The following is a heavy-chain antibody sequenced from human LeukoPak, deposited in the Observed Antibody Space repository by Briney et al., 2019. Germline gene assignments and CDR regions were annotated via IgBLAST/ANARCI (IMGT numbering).Heavy chain of an antibody. Sequence: GGSLRLSCAASGFTFSSYGMHWVRQAPSKGLEWVAFIRYDGSNEYYADSVKGRFTISRDNSKNTLYLQMNSLRAEDTAVYSCAKDRGLITYYFDYWGQGTLVTVSS. J-gene: IGHJ4*02. CDR3: AKDRGLITYYFDY. CDR1: GFTFSSYG. V-gene: IGHV3-30*02. CDR2: IRYDGSNE. D-gene: IGHD1-20*01.